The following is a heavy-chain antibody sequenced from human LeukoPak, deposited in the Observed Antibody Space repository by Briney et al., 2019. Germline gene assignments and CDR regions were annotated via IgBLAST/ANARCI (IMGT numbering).Heavy chain of an antibody. CDR3: ARGGSCSGGSCYFFDY. CDR1: GASISSYY. J-gene: IGHJ4*02. D-gene: IGHD2-15*01. CDR2: IYYSGST. Sequence: ASETLSLTCSVSGASISSYYWSWIRQPPGKGLEWIGYIYYSGSTNYNASLKSRVTISVDTSKNQFSLKLSSVTAADTAVYYCARGGSCSGGSCYFFDYWGQGTLVTVSS. V-gene: IGHV4-59*01.